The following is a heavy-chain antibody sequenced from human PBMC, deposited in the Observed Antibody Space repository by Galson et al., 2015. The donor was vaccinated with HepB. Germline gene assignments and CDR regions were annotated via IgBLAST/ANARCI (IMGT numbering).Heavy chain of an antibody. CDR1: GFTFSSYA. Sequence: SLRLSCAASGFTFSSYAMSWVRQAPGKGLEWVSAISGSGGSTYYADSVKGRFTISRDNSKNTLYLQMNSLRAEDTAVYYCAKFDIVVVPAVPSGADYWGQGTLVTVSS. V-gene: IGHV3-23*01. D-gene: IGHD2-2*01. CDR2: ISGSGGST. J-gene: IGHJ4*02. CDR3: AKFDIVVVPAVPSGADY.